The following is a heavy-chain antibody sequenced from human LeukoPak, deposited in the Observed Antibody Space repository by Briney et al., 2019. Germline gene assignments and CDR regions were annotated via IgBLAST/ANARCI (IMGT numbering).Heavy chain of an antibody. CDR2: IIPIFGTA. J-gene: IGHJ3*02. CDR1: GGTFSSYA. V-gene: IGHV1-69*05. D-gene: IGHD3-22*01. CDR3: ARGTYDSSGHYDAFDI. Sequence: SVKVSCKASGGTFSSYAISWVRQAPGQGLEWMGRIIPIFGTANYAQKFQGRVTITTDESTSTAYMELSSLRSEDTAVYYCARGTYDSSGHYDAFDIWGQGTMVTVSS.